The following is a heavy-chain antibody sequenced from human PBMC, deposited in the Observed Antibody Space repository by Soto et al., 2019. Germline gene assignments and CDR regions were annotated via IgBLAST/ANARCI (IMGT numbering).Heavy chain of an antibody. CDR1: GFTFSDYY. Sequence: GGSLRLSCAASGFTFSDYYMSWIRQARGKGLEWVSCISSSSSYTNYADSVKGRFTISRDNAKNSLYLQMNSLGADDTAVYYCARDPDYGNPDHWGQGTLVTVSS. J-gene: IGHJ4*02. D-gene: IGHD3-16*01. CDR2: ISSSSSYT. CDR3: ARDPDYGNPDH. V-gene: IGHV3-11*06.